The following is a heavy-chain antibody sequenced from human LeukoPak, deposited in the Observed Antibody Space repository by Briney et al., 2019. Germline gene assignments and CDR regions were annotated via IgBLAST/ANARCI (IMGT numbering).Heavy chain of an antibody. V-gene: IGHV3-74*01. Sequence: GGSLSPSCAASGFIFSSHWIDWVRQAPGKGLVWVSHINADGRYTTYADSVRGRFTFSRDNAKNMLFLQMNGLRVEDTAVYFCARGHYYHMDVWGQGTLVTVSS. J-gene: IGHJ6*02. CDR2: INADGRYT. CDR1: GFIFSSHW. CDR3: ARGHYYHMDV.